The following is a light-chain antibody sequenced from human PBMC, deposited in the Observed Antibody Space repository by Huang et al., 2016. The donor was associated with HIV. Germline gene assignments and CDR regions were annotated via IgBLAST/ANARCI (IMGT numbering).Light chain of an antibody. CDR1: QSVGNA. Sequence: DIQMTQSPSSLSATVGDRVTHTCRTSQSVGNALNWYQKKPGKAPELLIYASSLQAWVASRFSGSGSGTDFTLIISSLQPEDFATYYCQQSYISPWTFGQGTKVDLK. J-gene: IGKJ1*01. CDR2: AS. CDR3: QQSYISPWT. V-gene: IGKV1-39*01.